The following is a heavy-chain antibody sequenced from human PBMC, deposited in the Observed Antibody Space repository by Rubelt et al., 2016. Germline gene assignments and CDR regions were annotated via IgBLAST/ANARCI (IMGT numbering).Heavy chain of an antibody. CDR1: GGSFSGYY. CDR2: IHHSGST. V-gene: IGHV4-34*01. D-gene: IGHD6-19*01. CDR3: ASRGYSSGWGDY. J-gene: IGHJ4*02. Sequence: QVQLQQWGAGLLKPSETLSLTCAVYGGSFSGYYWSWIRQPPGKGLEWNGEIHHSGSTNYNPSLKSRVTIPVDTSKNQVSLKLSSVTAADTAVYYCASRGYSSGWGDYWGQGTLVTVSS.